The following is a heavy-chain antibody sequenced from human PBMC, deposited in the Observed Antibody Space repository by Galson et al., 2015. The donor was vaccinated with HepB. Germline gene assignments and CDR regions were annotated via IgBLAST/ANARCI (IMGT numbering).Heavy chain of an antibody. CDR2: IRTVTSSGTT. V-gene: IGHV3-15*07. J-gene: IGHJ3*01. Sequence: SLRLSCATSGFTLANAWMNWVRQAPGKGLEWVGRIRTVTSSGTTDYAAPVKGRFTLSRDDSKNTLYLLMNSLKTEDTAMYYCTTDAGGARVWGQGTMVSVSS. CDR1: GFTLANAW. D-gene: IGHD2-21*01. CDR3: TTDAGGARV.